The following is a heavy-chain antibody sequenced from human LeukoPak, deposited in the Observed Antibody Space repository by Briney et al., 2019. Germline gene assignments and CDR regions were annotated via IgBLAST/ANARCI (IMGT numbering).Heavy chain of an antibody. V-gene: IGHV4-39*07. CDR3: AAQTGVGAFR. Sequence: SETLSLTCTVSGGFVSTSTYYWGWIRQSPGKGLEWIGNIYYSGGTYYNPSLKSRVTISVDTSKNQFSLKLSSVTAADTAVYFCAAQTGVGAFRWGQGTLVTVSS. J-gene: IGHJ4*02. D-gene: IGHD1-26*01. CDR2: IYYSGGT. CDR1: GGFVSTSTYY.